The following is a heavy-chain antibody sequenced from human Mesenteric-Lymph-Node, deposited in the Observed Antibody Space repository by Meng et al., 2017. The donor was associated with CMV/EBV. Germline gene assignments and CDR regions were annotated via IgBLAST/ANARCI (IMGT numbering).Heavy chain of an antibody. CDR2: VFHSGST. Sequence: SETLSLTCAVSGGPISSSNWWSWVRQSPGKGLEWIGEVFHSGSTNYNPSLKSRVTISVDKSKNQFSLKLSSVTAADTAVYYCARQGSRVKYSGSYDYYYGMDVWGQGTTVTVSS. CDR1: GGPISSSNW. CDR3: ARQGSRVKYSGSYDYYYGMDV. V-gene: IGHV4-4*02. J-gene: IGHJ6*02. D-gene: IGHD1-26*01.